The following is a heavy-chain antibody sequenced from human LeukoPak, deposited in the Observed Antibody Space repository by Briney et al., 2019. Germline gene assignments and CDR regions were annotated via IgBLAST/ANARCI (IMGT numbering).Heavy chain of an antibody. D-gene: IGHD3-22*01. J-gene: IGHJ3*02. CDR1: GYTFTELS. CDR2: FDPEDGET. CDR3: ATEDYYDSSGYGPALAFDI. V-gene: IGHV1-24*01. Sequence: ASVKVSCKVSGYTFTELSMHWVRQAPGKGLEWMGGFDPEDGETIYAQKFQGRVTMTEDTSTDTAYMELSSLRSEDTAVYYCATEDYYDSSGYGPALAFDIWGQGTMVTVSS.